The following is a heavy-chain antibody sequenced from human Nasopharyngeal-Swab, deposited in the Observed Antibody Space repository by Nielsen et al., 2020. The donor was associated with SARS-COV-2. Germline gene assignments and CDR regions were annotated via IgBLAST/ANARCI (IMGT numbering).Heavy chain of an antibody. CDR1: GFSFRSYW. D-gene: IGHD3-10*01. CDR2: INSDGTTT. J-gene: IGHJ6*02. V-gene: IGHV3-74*01. CDR3: ARRLVWFGEAHYYYYGMDV. Sequence: LSLTCAASGFSFRSYWMHWVRQAPGKGLVWVSCINSDGTTTRYADSVKGRFTVSRDNAKNTLYLEMNSLRADDTAVYYCARRLVWFGEAHYYYYGMDVWGQGTTVTVSS.